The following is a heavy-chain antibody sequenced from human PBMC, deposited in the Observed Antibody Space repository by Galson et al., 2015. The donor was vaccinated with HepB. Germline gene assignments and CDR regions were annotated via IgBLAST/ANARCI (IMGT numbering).Heavy chain of an antibody. Sequence: SLGLSCAASGFTFSSSGMHWVRQAPGEGLEWVAVISYDGSNKYYADSVKGRFTISRDNSKNTLYLQMNSLRAEDTAVYYCAKGAIGGSCQRCPGFDPWGQGTLVTVSS. J-gene: IGHJ5*02. CDR2: ISYDGSNK. D-gene: IGHD2-15*01. CDR3: AKGAIGGSCQRCPGFDP. V-gene: IGHV3-30*18. CDR1: GFTFSSSG.